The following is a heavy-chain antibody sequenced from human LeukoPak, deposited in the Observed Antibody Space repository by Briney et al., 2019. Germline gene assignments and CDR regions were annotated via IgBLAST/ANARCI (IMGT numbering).Heavy chain of an antibody. D-gene: IGHD4-17*01. V-gene: IGHV3-30*04. CDR3: AKDQWRTTVTTGSDY. J-gene: IGHJ4*02. CDR1: GFTFSSYA. CDR2: ISYDGSNK. Sequence: GGSLRLSCAASGFTFSSYAMHWVRQAPGKGLEWVAVISYDGSNKYYADSVKGRFTISRDNSKNTLYLQMNSLRAEDTAVYYCAKDQWRTTVTTGSDYWGQGTLVTVSS.